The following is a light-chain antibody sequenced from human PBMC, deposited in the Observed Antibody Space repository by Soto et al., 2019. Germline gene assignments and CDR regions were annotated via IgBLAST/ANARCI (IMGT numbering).Light chain of an antibody. J-gene: IGLJ1*01. CDR1: GSDVGGYNY. V-gene: IGLV2-14*01. CDR2: DVS. Sequence: SVLTQPASVSWSPGQSITISCTGTGSDVGGYNYVSWYQQHPGKAPKLMIYDVSNRPSGVSNRFSGSKSGNTASLTISGLQAEDEADYYCSSYTSSSTYVFGTGTKVTVL. CDR3: SSYTSSSTYV.